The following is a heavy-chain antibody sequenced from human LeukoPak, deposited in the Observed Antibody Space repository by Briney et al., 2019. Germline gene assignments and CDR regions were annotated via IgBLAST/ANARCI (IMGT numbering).Heavy chain of an antibody. V-gene: IGHV3-7*04. CDR3: TRVGYIDEGIDY. CDR2: IKQDGSKK. J-gene: IGHJ4*02. Sequence: GGSLRLSCAASGFTFSSYWMNWARQAPGKGLEWVANIKQDGSKKSYVDSVKGRFTISRDNAKNSLYLQMSSLRAEDTAIYYCTRVGYIDEGIDYWGQGTLVTVSS. CDR1: GFTFSSYW. D-gene: IGHD5-24*01.